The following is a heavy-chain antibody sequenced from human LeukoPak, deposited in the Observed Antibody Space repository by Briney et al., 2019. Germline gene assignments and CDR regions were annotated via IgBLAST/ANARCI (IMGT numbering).Heavy chain of an antibody. CDR2: INHSGST. D-gene: IGHD3-22*01. CDR3: ARGPTYSSGYYYYYYYGMDV. V-gene: IGHV4-34*01. Sequence: SETLSLTCAVYGGSFSGYYWSWIRQPPGKGLERIGEINHSGSTNYNPSLKSRVTISVDTPKNQFSLKLSSVTAADTAVYYCARGPTYSSGYYYYYYYGMDVWGQGTTVTVSS. J-gene: IGHJ6*02. CDR1: GGSFSGYY.